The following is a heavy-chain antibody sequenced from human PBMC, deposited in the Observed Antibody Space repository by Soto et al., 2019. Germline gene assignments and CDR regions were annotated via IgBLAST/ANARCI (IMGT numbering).Heavy chain of an antibody. Sequence: HPGGSLRLSCAASGFTFSSYAMSWVRQAPGKGLEWVSAISGSGGSTYYADSVKGRFTISRDNSKNTLYLQMNSLRAEDTAVYYCAKFLSYDFWSGYYINAWGQGSLVTVSS. CDR3: AKFLSYDFWSGYYINA. CDR2: ISGSGGST. V-gene: IGHV3-23*01. J-gene: IGHJ4*02. D-gene: IGHD3-3*01. CDR1: GFTFSSYA.